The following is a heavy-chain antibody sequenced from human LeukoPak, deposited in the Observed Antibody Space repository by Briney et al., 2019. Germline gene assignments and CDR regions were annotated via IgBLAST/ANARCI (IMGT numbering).Heavy chain of an antibody. Sequence: PGGTLRLSCAASGFSFSSYEMNWVRQAPGKGLEWVSYISVSGTTINYGDSVKGRFTISRDNAKNSLYLQMNSLRAEDTAVYYCARGYLLLRFGEGYWGQGTLVTVSS. V-gene: IGHV3-48*03. J-gene: IGHJ4*02. D-gene: IGHD3-10*01. CDR3: ARGYLLLRFGEGY. CDR2: ISVSGTTI. CDR1: GFSFSSYE.